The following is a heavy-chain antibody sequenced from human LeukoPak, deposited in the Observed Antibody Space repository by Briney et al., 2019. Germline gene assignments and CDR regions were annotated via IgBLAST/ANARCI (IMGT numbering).Heavy chain of an antibody. CDR1: GGSISGYF. D-gene: IGHD3-22*01. V-gene: IGHV4-59*08. CDR2: IYYSGST. Sequence: PSETLSLTCTVSGGSISGYFWSWIRQPPGKGLEWIGNIYYSGSTIYNPSLKSRVTISVDTSKNQFSLKLSSVTAADTALYYCAGQQYYYDNSGSWFYYYGMDVWGPGTTVTVSS. J-gene: IGHJ6*02. CDR3: AGQQYYYDNSGSWFYYYGMDV.